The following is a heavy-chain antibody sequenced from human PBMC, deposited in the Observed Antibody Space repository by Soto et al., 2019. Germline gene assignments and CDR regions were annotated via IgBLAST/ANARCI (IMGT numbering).Heavy chain of an antibody. CDR1: GFTFSSYS. V-gene: IGHV3-48*02. J-gene: IGHJ6*02. CDR2: ISSSSSTI. CDR3: ARGEGSLGPAPPLYYYYYYGMDV. Sequence: QPGGSLRLSCAASGFTFSSYSMNWVRQAPGKGLEWVSYISSSSSTIYYADSVKGRFTISRDNAKNSLYLQMNSLRDEDTAVYYCARGEGSLGPAPPLYYYYYYGMDVWGQGTTVTVSS.